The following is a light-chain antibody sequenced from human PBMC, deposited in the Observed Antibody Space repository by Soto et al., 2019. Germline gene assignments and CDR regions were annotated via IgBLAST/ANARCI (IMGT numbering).Light chain of an antibody. Sequence: QAVVTQPPSASGTPGQRVTISCSGSSSNIGSNYVYWYQQLPGTAPKLLIYRNNQRPSGVPDRFSGSKSGTSASLAISGLRSEDEADYYCAAWDDSLSGPKVFGGGTQLTVL. J-gene: IGLJ2*01. CDR2: RNN. V-gene: IGLV1-47*01. CDR3: AAWDDSLSGPKV. CDR1: SSNIGSNY.